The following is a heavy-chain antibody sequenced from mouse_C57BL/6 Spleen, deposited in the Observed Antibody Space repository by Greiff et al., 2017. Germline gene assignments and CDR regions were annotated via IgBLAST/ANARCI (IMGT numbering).Heavy chain of an antibody. CDR3: ARGEPDSSAWFAY. J-gene: IGHJ3*01. V-gene: IGHV3-6*01. CDR1: GYSITSGYY. Sequence: DVQLQESGPGLVKPSQSLSLTCSVTGYSITSGYYWNWIRQFPGNKLEWMGYISYDGSNNYNPSLKNRISITRDTSKNQFFLKLNSVTTEDTATYYCARGEPDSSAWFAYWGQGTLVTVSA. D-gene: IGHD3-2*01. CDR2: ISYDGSN.